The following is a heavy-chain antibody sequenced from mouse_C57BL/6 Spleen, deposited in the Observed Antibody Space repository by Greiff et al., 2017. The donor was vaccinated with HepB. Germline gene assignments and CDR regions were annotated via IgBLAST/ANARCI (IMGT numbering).Heavy chain of an antibody. CDR2: IYPGDGDT. Sequence: VQLQQSGPELVKPGASVKISCKASGYAFSSSWMNWVKQRPGKGLEWIGRIYPGDGDTNYNGKFKGKATLTADKSSSTAYMQLSSLTSEDSAVDFCARSGGNYDYYAMDYWGQGTSFTVAA. J-gene: IGHJ4*01. V-gene: IGHV1-82*01. D-gene: IGHD2-1*01. CDR3: ARSGGNYDYYAMDY. CDR1: GYAFSSSW.